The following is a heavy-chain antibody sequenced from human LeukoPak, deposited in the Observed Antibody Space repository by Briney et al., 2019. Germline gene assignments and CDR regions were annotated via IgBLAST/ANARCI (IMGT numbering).Heavy chain of an antibody. D-gene: IGHD6-19*01. J-gene: IGHJ3*02. Sequence: GGSLRLSCAASGFTISSYWMHWVRQAPGKGLVWVSRINSDGSSTSYADSVKGRFTISRDNAKNTLYLQMNSLRAEDTAVYYCAREGYSSGWNAFDIWGQGTMVTVSS. CDR1: GFTISSYW. V-gene: IGHV3-74*01. CDR3: AREGYSSGWNAFDI. CDR2: INSDGSST.